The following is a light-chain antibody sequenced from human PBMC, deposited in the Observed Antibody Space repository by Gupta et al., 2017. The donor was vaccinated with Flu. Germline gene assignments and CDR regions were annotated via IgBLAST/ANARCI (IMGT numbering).Light chain of an antibody. Sequence: GQTASITCSGDKLGDKYACWYQQKPGQAPVVVIYQDSKRPSGIPERFSGSNSGNTATLTISGTQAMDEADYYCQAWDSTTVGVFGTGTKVTVL. CDR3: QAWDSTTVGV. CDR2: QDS. CDR1: KLGDKY. V-gene: IGLV3-1*01. J-gene: IGLJ1*01.